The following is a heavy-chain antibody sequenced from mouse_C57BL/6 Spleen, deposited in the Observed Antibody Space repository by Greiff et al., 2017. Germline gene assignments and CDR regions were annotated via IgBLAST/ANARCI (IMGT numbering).Heavy chain of an antibody. Sequence: DVQLVESGGDLVKPGGSLKLSCAASGFTFSSYGMSWVRQTPDKRLEWVATISSGGSYTYYPDSVKGRFTISRDNAKNTLYLQMSSLKSEDTAMYYCARAMVRRAMDYWGQGTSVTVSS. CDR3: ARAMVRRAMDY. CDR1: GFTFSSYG. J-gene: IGHJ4*01. V-gene: IGHV5-6*01. D-gene: IGHD2-2*01. CDR2: ISSGGSYT.